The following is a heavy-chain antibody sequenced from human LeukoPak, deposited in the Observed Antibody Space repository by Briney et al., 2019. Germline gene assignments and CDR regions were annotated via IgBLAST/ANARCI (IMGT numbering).Heavy chain of an antibody. Sequence: PGGSLRLSCAASGFTFSSHSMYWVRQAPGKGLEWVSYISGGGTTVYYADSVKGRFTISRDNAKNSLYLQMNSLSAEDTALYFCARNFYYMDVWGKGTTVTVSS. CDR3: ARNFYYMDV. CDR1: GFTFSSHS. J-gene: IGHJ6*03. CDR2: ISGGGTTV. V-gene: IGHV3-48*04.